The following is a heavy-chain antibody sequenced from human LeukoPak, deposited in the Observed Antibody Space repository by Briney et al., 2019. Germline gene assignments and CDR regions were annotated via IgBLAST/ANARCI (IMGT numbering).Heavy chain of an antibody. V-gene: IGHV3-33*01. CDR3: ARDADSYGYGPFDY. D-gene: IGHD5-18*01. CDR1: GFTFSSYG. CDR2: IWYDGSNK. J-gene: IGHJ4*02. Sequence: GGSLRLSCAASGFTFSSYGMHWVRQAPGKGLEWVAVIWYDGSNKYYADSVKGRFTISRDNSKNTLYLQMNSLRAEDTAVYYCARDADSYGYGPFDYWGQGTLVTVSS.